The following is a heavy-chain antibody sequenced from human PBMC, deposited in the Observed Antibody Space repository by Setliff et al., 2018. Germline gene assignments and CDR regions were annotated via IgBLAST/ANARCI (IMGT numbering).Heavy chain of an antibody. J-gene: IGHJ4*02. CDR2: INHSGST. V-gene: IGHV4-34*01. CDR1: GGSFSGYY. Sequence: SETLSLTCAVYGGSFSGYYWSWIRQPPGKGLEWIGEINHSGSTNYNPSLKSRVTISVDTSKNQFSLKLSSVTAADTAVYYCARRYNLWSGYLDYWGQGTLVTVSS. D-gene: IGHD3-3*01. CDR3: ARRYNLWSGYLDY.